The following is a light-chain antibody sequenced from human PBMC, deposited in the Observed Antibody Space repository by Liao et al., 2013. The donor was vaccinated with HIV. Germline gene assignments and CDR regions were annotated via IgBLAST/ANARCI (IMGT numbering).Light chain of an antibody. J-gene: IGLJ1*01. Sequence: SYELTQPPSVSVAPGETARISCGGDNIGSKSVHWYQQRPGQAPVLVIFYDTDRPSGIPERFSGSNSGNTATLTISGTQAMDEADYFCQAWDSSTAYVFGTGTKVTVL. V-gene: IGLV3-21*01. CDR3: QAWDSSTAYV. CDR1: NIGSKS. CDR2: YDT.